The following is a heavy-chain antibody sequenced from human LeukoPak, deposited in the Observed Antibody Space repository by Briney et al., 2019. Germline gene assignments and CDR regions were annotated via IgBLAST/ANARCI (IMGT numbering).Heavy chain of an antibody. CDR1: GFTFSNYA. CDR3: ARNSYYDSWNGYKSIYYHYYMDV. Sequence: GGSLRLSCAASGFTFSNYAMHWVRQAPGKGLEWVAFIQYDADNKYYADSVQGRFTISRDNSKDTLYLQMNSLRGEDTAVYYCARNSYYDSWNGYKSIYYHYYMDVWGRGTTLTVSS. D-gene: IGHD3-3*01. CDR2: IQYDADNK. V-gene: IGHV3-30*02. J-gene: IGHJ6*03.